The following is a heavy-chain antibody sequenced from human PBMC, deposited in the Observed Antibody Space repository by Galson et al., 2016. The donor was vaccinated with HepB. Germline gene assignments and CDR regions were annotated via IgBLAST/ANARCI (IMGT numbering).Heavy chain of an antibody. CDR1: GFSLSTSGVG. CDR3: AHSIQLWLLYYFDY. Sequence: ALVKPTQTLTLTCTFSGFSLSTSGVGVAWIRQPPGKALEWLAVTYWDDDERYSPSLKSRLTITKDTSKNQVVPTMTNMDPVDTATYYCAHSIQLWLLYYFDYWGQGTLVTVS. J-gene: IGHJ4*02. V-gene: IGHV2-5*02. CDR2: TYWDDDE. D-gene: IGHD5-18*01.